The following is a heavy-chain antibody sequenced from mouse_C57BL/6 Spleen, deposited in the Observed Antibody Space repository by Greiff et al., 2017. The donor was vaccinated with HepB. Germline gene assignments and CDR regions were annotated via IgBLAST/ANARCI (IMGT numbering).Heavy chain of an antibody. CDR1: GYTFTSYW. Sequence: QVQLQQPGAELVKPGASVKLSCKASGYTFTSYWMHWVKQRPGQGLEWIGMIHPNSGSTNYNEKFKSKATLTVDKSSSTAYMQLSSLTSEDAAVYYCARSRDEGYAMDYWGQGTSVTVSS. CDR3: ARSRDEGYAMDY. V-gene: IGHV1-64*01. J-gene: IGHJ4*01. D-gene: IGHD3-3*01. CDR2: IHPNSGST.